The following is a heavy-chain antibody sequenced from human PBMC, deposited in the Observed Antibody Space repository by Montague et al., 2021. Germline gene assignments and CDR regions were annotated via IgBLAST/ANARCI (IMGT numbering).Heavy chain of an antibody. CDR1: GDFISSYTW. D-gene: IGHD6-13*01. CDR3: ARHGDDEWQQMAF. CDR2: IFHSGSA. Sequence: SETLSLICAVSGDFISSYTWCSWVRPPPGKGQEWIGEIFHSGSANYNPSLRSRITISVDKSKNEFSLHLNSVTPADTAVYYCARHGDDEWQQMAFWGQGTLVVVSS. J-gene: IGHJ4*02. V-gene: IGHV4-4*02.